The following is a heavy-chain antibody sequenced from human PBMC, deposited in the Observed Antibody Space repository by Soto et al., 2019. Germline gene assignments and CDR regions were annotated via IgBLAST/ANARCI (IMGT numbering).Heavy chain of an antibody. CDR2: ISGSGGST. Sequence: GASVKVSCAASGFTFSSYAMSWVRQAPGKGLEWVSAISGSGGSTYYADSVKGRFTISRDNSKNTLYLQMNSLRAEDTAVYYCAKDESLGYDSSGYYYPTAEYFQHWGQGTLVTVSS. CDR3: AKDESLGYDSSGYYYPTAEYFQH. J-gene: IGHJ1*01. CDR1: GFTFSSYA. D-gene: IGHD3-22*01. V-gene: IGHV3-23*01.